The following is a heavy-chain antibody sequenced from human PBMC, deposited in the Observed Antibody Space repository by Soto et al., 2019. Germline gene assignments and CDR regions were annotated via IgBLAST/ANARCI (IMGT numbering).Heavy chain of an antibody. V-gene: IGHV1-3*01. D-gene: IGHD3-10*01. CDR3: ARGFYGSADY. Sequence: ASVKVSCKASGYTFTSNAIHWVRQAPGQRLEWMGWINGGDGNTQYSQNFQGRVTLTRDTSATTAYMELRSLTSEDTAVYYCARGFYGSADYWGQGTLVTVSS. J-gene: IGHJ4*02. CDR1: GYTFTSNA. CDR2: INGGDGNT.